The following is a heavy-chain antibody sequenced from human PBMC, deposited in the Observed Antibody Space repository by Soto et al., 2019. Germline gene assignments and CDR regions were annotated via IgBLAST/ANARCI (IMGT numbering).Heavy chain of an antibody. CDR2: TYYRSKWYN. CDR1: GDSVSSNSSA. D-gene: IGHD3-10*01. J-gene: IGHJ3*02. V-gene: IGHV6-1*01. Sequence: SQTLSLTFAISGDSVSSNSSAWNWLSQSPSRGLEWLGRTYYRSKWYNDYVVSVKSRITINPDTSKNQFSLQLNSVTPEDTAVYYCARERGVLSEAFDIWGQGTVVTVSS. CDR3: ARERGVLSEAFDI.